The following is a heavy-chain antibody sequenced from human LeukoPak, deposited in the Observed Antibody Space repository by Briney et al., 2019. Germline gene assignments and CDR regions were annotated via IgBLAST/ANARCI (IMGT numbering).Heavy chain of an antibody. D-gene: IGHD1/OR15-1a*01. J-gene: IGHJ5*02. V-gene: IGHV1-2*02. CDR3: ARGFDNSNNNWFDP. Sequence: ASVKVSCKASGYTFTGYYMHWVRQAPGQGVEWMGWINPNSGGTNYAQKLQGRVTMTTDTSTGTAYMGLRSLRSDDTAVYYCARGFDNSNNNWFDPWGQGTLVTVSS. CDR2: INPNSGGT. CDR1: GYTFTGYY.